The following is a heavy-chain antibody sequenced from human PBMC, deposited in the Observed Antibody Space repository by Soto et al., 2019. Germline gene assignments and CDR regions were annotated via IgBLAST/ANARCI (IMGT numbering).Heavy chain of an antibody. D-gene: IGHD2-15*01. Sequence: EVQLVESGGGVVRPGGSLRLPCAASGFTFDDYGMSWVRQAPGKGLEWVSGINWNGGSTGYADSVKGRFTISRDNAKNSLYLQMNSLRAEDTALYHCARVRHCSGGSCYRVYYYYYYYMDVWGKGTTVTVSS. CDR2: INWNGGST. CDR3: ARVRHCSGGSCYRVYYYYYYYMDV. J-gene: IGHJ6*03. CDR1: GFTFDDYG. V-gene: IGHV3-20*01.